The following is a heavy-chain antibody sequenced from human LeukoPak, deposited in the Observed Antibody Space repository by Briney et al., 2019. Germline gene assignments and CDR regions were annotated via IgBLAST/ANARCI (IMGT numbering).Heavy chain of an antibody. CDR3: ARSYSSGWEGSWFDP. CDR2: ISSSSSYI. Sequence: GGSLRLSCAASGFTFSSYSMNWVRQAPGKGLEWVSSISSSSSYIYYADSVKGRFTISRDNAKNSLYLQMNRLRAEDTAVYYCARSYSSGWEGSWFDPWGQGTLVTVSS. CDR1: GFTFSSYS. J-gene: IGHJ5*02. D-gene: IGHD6-19*01. V-gene: IGHV3-21*01.